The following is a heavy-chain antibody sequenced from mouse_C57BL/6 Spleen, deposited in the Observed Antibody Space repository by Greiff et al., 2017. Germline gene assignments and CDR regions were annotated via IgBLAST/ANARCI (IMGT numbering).Heavy chain of an antibody. J-gene: IGHJ4*01. CDR2: IDPSDNYT. V-gene: IGHV1-50*01. CDR1: GYTFTSYW. Sequence: QVQLQQPGAELVKPGASVKLSCKASGYTFTSYWMQWVKQRPGQGLEWIGEIDPSDNYTNYNQKFKGKATLTVDTSSSTAYMQLSSLTSEDSAVYYWARSDYYAMDYWGQGTSVTVSS. CDR3: ARSDYYAMDY.